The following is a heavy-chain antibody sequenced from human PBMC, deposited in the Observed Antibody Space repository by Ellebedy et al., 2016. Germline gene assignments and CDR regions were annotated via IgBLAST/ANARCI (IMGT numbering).Heavy chain of an antibody. J-gene: IGHJ4*02. D-gene: IGHD3-3*01. V-gene: IGHV4-39*07. Sequence: SETLSLTCTVSGGSISSSSYFWGWIRQPPGKGLEWIGSINYSGSTYYSPSLKSRVTMSLDTSGNRFSLNLNSVTAADTALYYCAREAYDFRRFDYWGQGALVTVSS. CDR2: INYSGST. CDR3: AREAYDFRRFDY. CDR1: GGSISSSSYF.